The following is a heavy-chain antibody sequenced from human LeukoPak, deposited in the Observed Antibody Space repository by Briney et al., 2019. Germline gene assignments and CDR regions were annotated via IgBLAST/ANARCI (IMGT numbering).Heavy chain of an antibody. J-gene: IGHJ4*02. Sequence: SGTLSLTCAVSGYSIRNGYWWSWVRQSPGKGLEWIGEIHHSGSTNYNPSLKSRVTISADTSKNQFSLTLRFVTAADTAVYYCVRSGSYCLNSWGQGTLVTVSS. V-gene: IGHV4-4*02. CDR3: VRSGSYCLNS. D-gene: IGHD5-12*01. CDR2: IHHSGST. CDR1: GYSIRNGYW.